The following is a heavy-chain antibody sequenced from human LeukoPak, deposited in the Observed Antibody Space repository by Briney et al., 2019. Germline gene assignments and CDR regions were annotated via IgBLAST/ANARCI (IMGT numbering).Heavy chain of an antibody. CDR1: GFTFSSYW. J-gene: IGHJ4*02. CDR3: ASIPGYSSGSHNN. Sequence: GGSLRLSCAASGFTFSSYWMHWVRQAPGKGLVWVSRINSDGSSTSYADSVKGRFTISRDNAKNTLYLQMNSLRAEDTAVCYCASIPGYSSGSHNNWGQGTLVTVSS. D-gene: IGHD6-19*01. CDR2: INSDGSST. V-gene: IGHV3-74*01.